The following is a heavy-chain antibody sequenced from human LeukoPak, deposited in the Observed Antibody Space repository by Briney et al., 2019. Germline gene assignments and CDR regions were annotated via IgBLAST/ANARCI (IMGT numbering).Heavy chain of an antibody. CDR2: IYDSGST. CDR3: ARQYSDILTGYHRGELYWYFDL. D-gene: IGHD3-9*01. V-gene: IGHV4-39*01. J-gene: IGHJ2*01. CDR1: GDSISSSSSY. Sequence: PSETLSLTCTVSGDSISSSSSYWGWIRQPPVEGLEWIGSIYDSGSTYYNTSLKSRVTISVDTSKNQFSLRLNSVTAADTAVYYCARQYSDILTGYHRGELYWYFDLWGRGTLVTVSS.